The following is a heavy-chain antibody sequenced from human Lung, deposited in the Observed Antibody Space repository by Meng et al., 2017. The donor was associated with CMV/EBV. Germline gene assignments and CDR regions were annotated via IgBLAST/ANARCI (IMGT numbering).Heavy chain of an antibody. V-gene: IGHV3-30*02. CDR3: AKVSAGNCATASCPPDS. CDR2: IHHAGGYK. D-gene: IGHD2-2*01. J-gene: IGHJ5*01. CDR1: GFSFGIYG. Sequence: GESXKISCAASGFSFGIYGMDWVRQAPGKGLEWVAYIHHAGGYKQYADSVMGRFTISRDNSKNTLSLQMNSLRGEDTALYFCAKVSAGNCATASCPPDSWGQGTLVTVPS.